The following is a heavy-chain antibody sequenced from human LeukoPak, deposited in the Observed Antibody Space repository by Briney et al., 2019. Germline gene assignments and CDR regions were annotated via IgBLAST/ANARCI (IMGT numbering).Heavy chain of an antibody. J-gene: IGHJ5*02. CDR3: ARGESLYYDYVWGSYRRENWFDP. CDR2: IYYSGST. CDR1: GGSTSSGGYY. Sequence: SETLSLTCTVSGGSTSSGGYYWSWIRQHPGKGLEWIGYIYYSGSTYYNPSLKSRVTISVDTSKNQFSLKLSSVTAADTAVYYCARGESLYYDYVWGSYRRENWFDPWGQGTLVTVSS. V-gene: IGHV4-31*03. D-gene: IGHD3-16*02.